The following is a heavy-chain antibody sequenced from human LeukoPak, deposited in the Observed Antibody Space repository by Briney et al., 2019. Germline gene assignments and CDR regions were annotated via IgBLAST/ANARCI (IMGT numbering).Heavy chain of an antibody. CDR2: INHSGST. J-gene: IGHJ3*02. D-gene: IGHD3-10*01. CDR3: ARANYYGSGRAAFDI. Sequence: SETLSLTCAVYGGSFSGYYWSWIRQPPGKGLEWIGEINHSGSTNYNPSLKSRVTVLVDTSKNQFSLKLSSVTAADTAVYYCARANYYGSGRAAFDIWGQGTMVTVSS. CDR1: GGSFSGYY. V-gene: IGHV4-34*01.